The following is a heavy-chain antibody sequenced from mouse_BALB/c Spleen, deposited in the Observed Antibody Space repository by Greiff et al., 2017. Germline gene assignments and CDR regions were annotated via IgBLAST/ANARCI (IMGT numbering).Heavy chain of an antibody. CDR3: ARLERGFMDD. D-gene: IGHD3-1*01. CDR1: GFTFSSFG. V-gene: IGHV5-17*02. Sequence: EVQLVESGGGLVQPGGSRKLSCAASGFTFSSFGMHWVRQAPEKGLEWVAYISSGSSTIYYADTVKGRFTISRDNPKNTLFLQMTSLRSEDTAMYYCARLERGFMDDWGQGTSVTVSS. J-gene: IGHJ4*01. CDR2: ISSGSSTI.